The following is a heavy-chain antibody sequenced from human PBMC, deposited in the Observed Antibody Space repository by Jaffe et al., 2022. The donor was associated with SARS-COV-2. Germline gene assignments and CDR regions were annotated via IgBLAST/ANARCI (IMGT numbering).Heavy chain of an antibody. CDR1: GYTFTNYH. V-gene: IGHV1-46*01. Sequence: QVQLVQSGAEVKKPGASVKVSCKASGYTFTNYHIHWVRQAPGQGLEWVAIIKDDGDTTFYAKNFQGRVSLTRDTSTSTVYMELNSLRSEDTAVYYCAREFPADFHPGDYWGQGTLVTVSS. CDR3: AREFPADFHPGDY. J-gene: IGHJ4*02. D-gene: IGHD2-21*02. CDR2: IKDDGDTT.